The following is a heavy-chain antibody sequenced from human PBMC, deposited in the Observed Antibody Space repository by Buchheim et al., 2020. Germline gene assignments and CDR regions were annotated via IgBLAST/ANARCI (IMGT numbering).Heavy chain of an antibody. CDR1: GFPFSSYG. D-gene: IGHD5-12*01. V-gene: IGHV3-30*18. Sequence: QLQLLEPGGGVVQPGRSLRLSCAASGFPFSSYGMHWFRKAPGKGLEWVAVISYDGSNKYYADSVKGGFTIPKTNSKKTLYLQMNSLRAEDTAVYYCAKDEEVATIMGGRDYWGQGTL. CDR2: ISYDGSNK. J-gene: IGHJ4*02. CDR3: AKDEEVATIMGGRDY.